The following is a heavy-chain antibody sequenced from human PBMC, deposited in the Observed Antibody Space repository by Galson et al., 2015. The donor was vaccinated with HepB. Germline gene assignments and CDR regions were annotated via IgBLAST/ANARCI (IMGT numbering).Heavy chain of an antibody. D-gene: IGHD3-22*01. V-gene: IGHV7-4-1*02. CDR1: GYTFTNYA. Sequence: SVKVSCKASGYTFTNYAMNWVRQAPGQGFEWMGWINTNTGNPTYAQGFTGRFVFSLDTSVSTAYLQISSLKAEDTGVYYCARAGIVVINNWFDPWGQGTLVTVSS. J-gene: IGHJ5*02. CDR3: ARAGIVVINNWFDP. CDR2: INTNTGNP.